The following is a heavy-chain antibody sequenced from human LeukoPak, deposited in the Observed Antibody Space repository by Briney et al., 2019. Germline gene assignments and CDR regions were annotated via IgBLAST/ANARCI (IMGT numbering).Heavy chain of an antibody. D-gene: IGHD3-22*01. V-gene: IGHV1-18*01. CDR3: ATVKSYYYDRGGFYFDD. CDR2: ISAYNGNT. Sequence: ASVKVSCKASGYTFTSYGISWVRQAPGQGLEWMGWISAYNGNTNYAQKLQGRVTMTTDTSTSTAYMELRSLRSDDTAVYYCATVKSYYYDRGGFYFDDWGQGTLVTVSS. CDR1: GYTFTSYG. J-gene: IGHJ4*02.